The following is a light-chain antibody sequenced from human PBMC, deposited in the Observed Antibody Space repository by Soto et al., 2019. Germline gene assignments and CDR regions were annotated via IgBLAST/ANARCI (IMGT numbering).Light chain of an antibody. CDR1: QIVSRDY. CDR2: AAS. CDR3: QQYGSSPLT. J-gene: IGKJ4*01. Sequence: EIVLAQSPGTLSLSPGQRATLSCRASQIVSRDYVAWYQHKPGQAPRLLIYAASSRPSGIPDRFGGSGSGTDFTLTISRLEPEDFALYYCQQYGSSPLTFGGGTRVEFK. V-gene: IGKV3-20*01.